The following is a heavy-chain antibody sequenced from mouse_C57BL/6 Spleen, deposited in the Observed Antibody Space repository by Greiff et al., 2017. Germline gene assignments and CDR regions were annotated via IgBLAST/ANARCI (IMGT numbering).Heavy chain of an antibody. J-gene: IGHJ2*01. CDR1: GYSITSGYY. CDR2: ISYDGSN. Sequence: VQLKESGPGLVKPSQSLSLTCSVTGYSITSGYYWNWIRQFPGNKLEWMGYISYDGSNNYNPSLKNRISITRDTSKNQFFLKLNSVTTEDTATYYCASSYYYGSSPYYFDYWGQGTTLTVSS. V-gene: IGHV3-6*01. D-gene: IGHD1-1*01. CDR3: ASSYYYGSSPYYFDY.